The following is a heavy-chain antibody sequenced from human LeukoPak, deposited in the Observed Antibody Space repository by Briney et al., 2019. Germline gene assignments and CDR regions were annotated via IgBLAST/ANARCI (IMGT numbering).Heavy chain of an antibody. D-gene: IGHD2-21*01. CDR1: GFTVSSYY. V-gene: IGHV3-66*02. CDR3: ARAEVIAIFDY. CDR2: IYSGGST. Sequence: PGGSLRLSCAASGFTVSSYYMSWVRQAPGKGLEWVSIIYSGGSTYYADSVKGRSTISRDNSQNTVYLQMNSLRGEDTAVYYCARAEVIAIFDYWGQGTLVTVSS. J-gene: IGHJ4*02.